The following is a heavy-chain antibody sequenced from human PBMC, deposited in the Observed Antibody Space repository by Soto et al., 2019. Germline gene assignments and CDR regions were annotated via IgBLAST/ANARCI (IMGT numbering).Heavy chain of an antibody. Sequence: SETLSLTCTVSGGSIRESGLYWGWIRQSPGKGLEWIGSIFFSGRTHYKPSLKSRVSKSIDASENQFSLNVISVTAADTGVYYCVRSLMDVWGKGTTVTVSS. CDR1: GGSIRESGLY. CDR2: IFFSGRT. CDR3: VRSLMDV. J-gene: IGHJ6*03. V-gene: IGHV4-39*01.